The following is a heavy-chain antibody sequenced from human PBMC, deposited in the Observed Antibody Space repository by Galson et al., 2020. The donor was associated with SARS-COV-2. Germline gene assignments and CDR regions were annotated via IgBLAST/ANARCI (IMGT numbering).Heavy chain of an antibody. V-gene: IGHV3-20*01. CDR3: VRGFLAGPFDF. CDR1: GFTFDDYG. CDR2: ITRNGGST. J-gene: IGHJ4*02. Sequence: GGSLRLSCAASGFTFDDYGMSWVRQVPGKGLEWVSGITRNGGSTDYADSVEGRFTISRDNAKNSLSLQMNSLRAEDTALYHCVRGFLAGPFDFWGQGTLVTVSP. D-gene: IGHD6-13*01.